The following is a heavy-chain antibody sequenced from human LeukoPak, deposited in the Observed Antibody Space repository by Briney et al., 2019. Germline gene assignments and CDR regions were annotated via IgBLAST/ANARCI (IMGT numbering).Heavy chain of an antibody. CDR2: IKSDGKT. CDR3: ARAPSEIGGYYPEYFRH. V-gene: IGHV3-74*01. J-gene: IGHJ1*01. CDR1: GFTFSSYW. Sequence: GGSLRLSCAASGFTFSSYWMHWVRQAPGKGLVWVSRIKSDGKTNYSDSVKGRFTISRDNARNTVSLQMNSLRAEDTGVYYCARAPSEIGGYYPEYFRHWGQGTLVTVSS. D-gene: IGHD3-22*01.